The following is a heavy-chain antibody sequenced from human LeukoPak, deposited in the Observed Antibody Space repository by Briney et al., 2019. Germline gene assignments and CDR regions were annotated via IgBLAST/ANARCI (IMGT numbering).Heavy chain of an antibody. V-gene: IGHV3-21*01. J-gene: IGHJ4*02. D-gene: IGHD3-16*02. Sequence: GGSLRLSCAASGFTFSSYSMNWVRQAPGKGLEWVSSISSSSSYKYYADSVKGRFTISRDNAKNSLYLQMNSLRAEDTAVYYCARRGMGELSRARYYFDYWGQGTLVTVSS. CDR1: GFTFSSYS. CDR3: ARRGMGELSRARYYFDY. CDR2: ISSSSSYK.